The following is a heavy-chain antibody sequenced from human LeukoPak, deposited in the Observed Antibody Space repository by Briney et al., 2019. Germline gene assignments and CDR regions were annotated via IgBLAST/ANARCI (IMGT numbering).Heavy chain of an antibody. J-gene: IGHJ5*02. D-gene: IGHD3-10*01. Sequence: SETLSLICSVSGGSINSGSYYWNWLRQPAGTGLEWIGRIYTSGSTTYNPSLRSRVTISVDTSKNQFSLKLSSVTAADTAVYYCASLQLWFGELASWFDPWGQGTLVTVSS. CDR1: GGSINSGSYY. CDR2: IYTSGST. CDR3: ASLQLWFGELASWFDP. V-gene: IGHV4-61*02.